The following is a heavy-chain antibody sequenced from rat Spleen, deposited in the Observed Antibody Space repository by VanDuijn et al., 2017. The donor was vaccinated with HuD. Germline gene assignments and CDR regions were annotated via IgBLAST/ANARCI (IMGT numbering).Heavy chain of an antibody. J-gene: IGHJ3*01. CDR1: GFTFSDYY. V-gene: IGHV5-20*01. CDR3: TLRGTYYGHEGFAY. Sequence: EVQLVESDGGLVQPGRSLKLSCAASGFTFSDYYMAWVRQAPTKGLEWVATISSDGRRNYYRDSVKGRFTISRDNAKSSLYLQMDSLRSEDTATYYCTLRGTYYGHEGFAYWCQGTLVTVSS. CDR2: ISSDGRRN. D-gene: IGHD1-6*01.